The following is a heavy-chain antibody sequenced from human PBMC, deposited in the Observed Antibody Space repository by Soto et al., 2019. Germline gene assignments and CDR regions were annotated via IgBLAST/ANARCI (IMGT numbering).Heavy chain of an antibody. V-gene: IGHV1-69*13. D-gene: IGHD2-15*01. Sequence: SVKVSCKASGGTFSGYAISWVRQAPGQGLEWMGGIIPIFGTANYAQKFQGRVTITADESTSTAYMELSSLRSEDTAVYYCARARWGHIVVVIAATRQYNWFDPWGQGTLVTVSS. CDR1: GGTFSGYA. CDR3: ARARWGHIVVVIAATRQYNWFDP. J-gene: IGHJ5*02. CDR2: IIPIFGTA.